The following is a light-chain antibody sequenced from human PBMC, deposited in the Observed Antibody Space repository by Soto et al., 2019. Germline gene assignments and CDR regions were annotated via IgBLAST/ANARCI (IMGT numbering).Light chain of an antibody. CDR2: LGS. J-gene: IGKJ1*01. CDR1: QSLLHSNGYNY. CDR3: MQALQTPRT. V-gene: IGKV2-28*01. Sequence: DIVMIQSPLSLPVTPGEPASISCRSSQSLLHSNGYNYLDWYLQKPGQSPQLLIYLGSNRASGVPDRFSGSASGTDFTLKISRVEAEDVGVYYCMQALQTPRTFGQGTKVEIK.